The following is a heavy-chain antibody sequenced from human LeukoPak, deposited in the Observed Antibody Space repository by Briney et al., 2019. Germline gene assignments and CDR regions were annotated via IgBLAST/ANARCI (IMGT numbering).Heavy chain of an antibody. D-gene: IGHD6-13*01. CDR2: IYSGGST. V-gene: IGHV3-53*01. CDR3: GSWGIAAAGIDY. CDR1: GFTVSSNY. Sequence: GGSLRLSCAASGFTVSSNYMSWVRQAPGKGLEWVSVIYSGGSTYYSDSVKGRFTISRDNYKNTLYLQMNSLRAEATAVYYCGSWGIAAAGIDYWGQGTMVTVSS. J-gene: IGHJ4*02.